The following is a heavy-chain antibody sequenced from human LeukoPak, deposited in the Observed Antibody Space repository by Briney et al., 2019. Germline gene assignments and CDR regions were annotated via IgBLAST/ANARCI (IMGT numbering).Heavy chain of an antibody. J-gene: IGHJ3*02. CDR2: IIPIFGTA. Sequence: SVKVSCKASGGTFSSYAISWVRQAPGQGLEWMGGIIPIFGTANYAQKFQGRVTITTDESTSTAYMELSSLRSEDTDVYYCARLSGVIDAFDIWGQGTMVTVSS. CDR1: GGTFSSYA. CDR3: ARLSGVIDAFDI. V-gene: IGHV1-69*05. D-gene: IGHD2/OR15-2a*01.